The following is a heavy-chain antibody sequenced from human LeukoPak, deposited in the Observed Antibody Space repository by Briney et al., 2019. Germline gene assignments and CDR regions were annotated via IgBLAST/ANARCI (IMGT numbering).Heavy chain of an antibody. V-gene: IGHV4-59*04. CDR3: GAAAGISEIDY. J-gene: IGHJ4*02. CDR1: GGSISSYY. Sequence: SETLSLTCTVSGGSISSYYWSWIRQPPGKGLEWIGYIYYSGSTYYNPSLKSRVTISVDTSKNQFSLKLSSVTAADTAVYYCGAAAGISEIDYWGQGTLVTVSS. D-gene: IGHD6-13*01. CDR2: IYYSGST.